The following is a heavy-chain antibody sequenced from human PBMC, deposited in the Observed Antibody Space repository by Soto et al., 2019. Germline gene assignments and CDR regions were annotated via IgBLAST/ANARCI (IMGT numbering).Heavy chain of an antibody. V-gene: IGHV1-18*04. Sequence: GASVKVSCKASGYTFTSYGISWVRQAPGQGLEWMGWISAYNGNTNYAQKLQGRVTMTTDTSTSTAYKELRSLRSDDTAVYYCARDRIGYCSGGSCYALGYYYYGMDVWGQGTTVTVSS. J-gene: IGHJ6*02. CDR2: ISAYNGNT. D-gene: IGHD2-15*01. CDR1: GYTFTSYG. CDR3: ARDRIGYCSGGSCYALGYYYYGMDV.